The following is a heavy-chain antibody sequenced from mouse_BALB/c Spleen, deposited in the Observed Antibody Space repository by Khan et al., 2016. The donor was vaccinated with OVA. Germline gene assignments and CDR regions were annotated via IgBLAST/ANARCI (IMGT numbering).Heavy chain of an antibody. CDR1: GYSITTNYA. Sequence: EVQLVESGPGLVKPSQSLSLTCTVTGYSITTNYAWDWIRQFPGNKLEWMGYISYSGSTSNNPSLKSLISITRDTSKNQFFLQLNSVTTEDTATYYCARKNYYGYAVDYWGQGTSVTVSS. CDR2: ISYSGST. V-gene: IGHV3-2*02. D-gene: IGHD1-1*01. CDR3: ARKNYYGYAVDY. J-gene: IGHJ4*01.